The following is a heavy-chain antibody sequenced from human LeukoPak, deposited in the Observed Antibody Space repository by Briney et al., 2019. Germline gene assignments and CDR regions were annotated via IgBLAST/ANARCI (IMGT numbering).Heavy chain of an antibody. CDR3: ARMVPWYYYYYMDV. V-gene: IGHV2-26*01. CDR1: GFSLSNARMG. J-gene: IGHJ6*03. CDR2: IFSNDEK. Sequence: SGPVLVKHTETLTLTCTVSGFSLSNARMGVSWIRQPPGEALEWLAHIFSNDEKSYSTSLKSRLTISKDTSKSQVVLTMTNMDPVDTATYYCARMVPWYYYYYMDVWGKGTTVTVSS.